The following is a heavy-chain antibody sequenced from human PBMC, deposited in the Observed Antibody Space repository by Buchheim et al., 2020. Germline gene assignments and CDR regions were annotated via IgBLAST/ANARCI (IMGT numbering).Heavy chain of an antibody. V-gene: IGHV4-31*03. J-gene: IGHJ6*02. CDR1: GGSISSGGYY. CDR2: IYYSGST. CDR3: ASSTSEYVWGSYRPYYYYGMDV. Sequence: QVQLQESGPGLVKPSQTLSLTCTVSGGSISSGGYYWSWIRQHPGKGLEWIGYIYYSGSTYYNPSLKSRVTISVDTSKNQFSLKLSSVTAADTAVYYCASSTSEYVWGSYRPYYYYGMDVWGQGTT. D-gene: IGHD3-16*02.